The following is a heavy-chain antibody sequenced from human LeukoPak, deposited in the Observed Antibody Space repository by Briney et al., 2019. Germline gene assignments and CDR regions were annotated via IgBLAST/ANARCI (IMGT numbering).Heavy chain of an antibody. CDR3: ARRGYSSGWNRFDY. CDR1: GFTFSSYW. V-gene: IGHV3-7*01. J-gene: IGHJ4*02. CDR2: IKEDGSDR. Sequence: GGSLRLSCAASGFTFSSYWMSWVRQAPGKGPEWVANIKEDGSDRKYVDSVKGRFTISRDNNKNSLYLQMNSLRAEDTAVYFCARRGYSSGWNRFDYWGQGTLVTVFS. D-gene: IGHD6-25*01.